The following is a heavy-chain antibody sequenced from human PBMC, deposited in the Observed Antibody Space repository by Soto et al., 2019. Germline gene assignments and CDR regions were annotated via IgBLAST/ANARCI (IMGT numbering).Heavy chain of an antibody. CDR1: GGSVSTYY. CDR3: ARMDMEQQRVLDY. D-gene: IGHD6-13*01. V-gene: IGHV4-59*08. Sequence: QEQLQESGPGLVKPSVTLSLTCTVSGGSVSTYYWNWIRQPPGKGLEWIGYIYYSGSTNYNPSLKGRITTSVDTSKNQFSLKLSSVNAADTAVYYCARMDMEQQRVLDYWGQGTPVTVSS. CDR2: IYYSGST. J-gene: IGHJ4*02.